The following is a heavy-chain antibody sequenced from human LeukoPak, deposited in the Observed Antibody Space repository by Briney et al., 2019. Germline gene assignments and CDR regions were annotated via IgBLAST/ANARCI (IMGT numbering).Heavy chain of an antibody. Sequence: SETLSLTCNVSGGSISGSRRYWGWVRQPPGGGLEWIGSIRYIGTTYYNPSLQSRLTISVDNSQNQFSLKLKSVTAADTSMYYCTRQLCWASDTGDSWGQGTLVTVSS. D-gene: IGHD2-21*01. J-gene: IGHJ5*01. CDR3: TRQLCWASDTGDS. CDR1: GGSISGSRRY. CDR2: IRYIGTT. V-gene: IGHV4-39*01.